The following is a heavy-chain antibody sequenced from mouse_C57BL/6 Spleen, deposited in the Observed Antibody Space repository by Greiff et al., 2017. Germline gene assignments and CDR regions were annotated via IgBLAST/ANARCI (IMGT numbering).Heavy chain of an antibody. CDR3: ARDSSDYYFDY. CDR2: ISDGGSYT. V-gene: IGHV5-4*01. Sequence: EVHLVESGGGLVKPGGSLKLSCAASGFTFSSYAMSWVRQTPDKRLEWVATISDGGSYTYYPDNVKGRFTISRDNAKNNLYLQMSHLKSEDTAMYYCARDSSDYYFDYWGQGTTLTVAA. J-gene: IGHJ2*01. D-gene: IGHD2-13*01. CDR1: GFTFSSYA.